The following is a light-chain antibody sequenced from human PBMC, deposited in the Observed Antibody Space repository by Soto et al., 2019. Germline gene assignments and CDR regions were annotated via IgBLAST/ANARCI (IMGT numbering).Light chain of an antibody. Sequence: DIVMTQSPDSLAVSLGERATINCKSSQSVLYSSNNKNYLAWYQQKPEQPPKLLIYWASTRESGVPDRFSGSGSGTDFTLTISSLQAEDVAVYYCQQYYSTPCTFGGGTKVDIK. CDR1: QSVLYSSNNKNY. CDR2: WAS. V-gene: IGKV4-1*01. CDR3: QQYYSTPCT. J-gene: IGKJ4*01.